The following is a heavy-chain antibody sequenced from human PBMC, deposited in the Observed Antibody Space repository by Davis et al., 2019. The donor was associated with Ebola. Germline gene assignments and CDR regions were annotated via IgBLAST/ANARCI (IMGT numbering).Heavy chain of an antibody. D-gene: IGHD3-3*01. Sequence: GESLKISCAVSGMTFNKYGFHWVRQAPGKGLEWVAVISSDGSKKYYADSVKGRFTISKDNSKNTLYLQMNSLRGEDTSVYYCARDSHDFWSGYWTDYYYYGLDVWGQGTTVTVPS. V-gene: IGHV3-30-3*01. CDR1: GMTFNKYG. CDR2: ISSDGSKK. J-gene: IGHJ6*02. CDR3: ARDSHDFWSGYWTDYYYYGLDV.